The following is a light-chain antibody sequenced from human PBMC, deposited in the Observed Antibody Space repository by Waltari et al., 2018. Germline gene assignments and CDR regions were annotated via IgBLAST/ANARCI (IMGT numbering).Light chain of an antibody. V-gene: IGLV1-47*01. J-gene: IGLJ2*01. Sequence: QSVLTQPPSASGTPGQRVTISCSGSSSNIGSYYVYWYQQLPGTAPKLLIYRNKQLPSGVPDRFSGSKAGTSASLAISGLRSEDEADYYCAAWDDSLSGSHVVFGGGTKLTVL. CDR2: RNK. CDR3: AAWDDSLSGSHVV. CDR1: SSNIGSYY.